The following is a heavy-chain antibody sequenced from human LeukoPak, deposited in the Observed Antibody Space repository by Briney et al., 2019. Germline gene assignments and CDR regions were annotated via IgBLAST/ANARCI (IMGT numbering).Heavy chain of an antibody. CDR1: GGTFSSYA. J-gene: IGHJ3*02. CDR3: ARGGYYDSSGYWWNDAFDI. CDR2: IIPIFGTA. Sequence: ASVKVSCKASGGTFSSYAISWVRQAPGQGLEWMGRIIPIFGTANSAQKFQGRVTITTDESTSTAYMELSSLRSEDTAVYYCARGGYYDSSGYWWNDAFDIWGQGTMVTVSS. D-gene: IGHD3-22*01. V-gene: IGHV1-69*05.